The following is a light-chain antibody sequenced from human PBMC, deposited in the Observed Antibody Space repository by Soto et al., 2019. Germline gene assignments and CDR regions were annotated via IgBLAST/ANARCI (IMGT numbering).Light chain of an antibody. CDR2: DAS. V-gene: IGKV3-11*01. CDR1: QSISNY. J-gene: IGKJ5*01. CDR3: QKRGNWPQ. Sequence: EIVLTHSPATLSLSPCEAAALSSRASQSISNYLAWYQHKPGQAPRLLIFDASNRATGIPARFSGSGSGTDFTLTISGLEPEDFAIYYCQKRGNWPQFGQGTRLEI.